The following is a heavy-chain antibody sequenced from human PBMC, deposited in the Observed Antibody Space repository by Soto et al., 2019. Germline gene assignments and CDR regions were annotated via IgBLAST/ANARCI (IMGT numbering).Heavy chain of an antibody. CDR1: GGSISSGDYY. V-gene: IGHV4-30-4*01. CDR2: ICYSGST. Sequence: SETLSLTCTVSGGSISSGDYYWSWIRQPPGKGLEWIGYICYSGSTYYNPSLKSRVTISVDTSKNQFSLKLSSVTAADTAVYYCARGYCSGGSCYSVDYWGQGTLVTVSS. J-gene: IGHJ4*02. D-gene: IGHD2-15*01. CDR3: ARGYCSGGSCYSVDY.